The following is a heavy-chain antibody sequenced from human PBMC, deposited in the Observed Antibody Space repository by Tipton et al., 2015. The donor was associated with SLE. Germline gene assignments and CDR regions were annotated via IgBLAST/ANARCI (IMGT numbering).Heavy chain of an antibody. J-gene: IGHJ4*02. V-gene: IGHV4-31*03. Sequence: TLSLTCTVSGGSISSGGYYWGWIRQYPGKDLELIGFIYQSGSTSYNPSLRSRVMISLDRSKNQFSLNLTSLIAADTAIYYCARDLKFLDYWGQGIHVTVSS. CDR2: IYQSGST. CDR3: ARDLKFLDY. CDR1: GGSISSGGYY.